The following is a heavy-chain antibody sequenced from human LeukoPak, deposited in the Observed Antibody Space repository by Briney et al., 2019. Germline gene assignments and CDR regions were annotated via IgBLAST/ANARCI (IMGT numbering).Heavy chain of an antibody. Sequence: GGSLRLSCAASGFIFSSYAVSWVRQAPGKGLECVSLISGSGGSTYYADSVKGRFTISRDNSKNTLSLQMNSLRAEDTAVYYCAKVGYSGTYYSYFDYWGQGTLVTVSS. CDR2: ISGSGGST. CDR3: AKVGYSGTYYSYFDY. CDR1: GFIFSSYA. V-gene: IGHV3-23*01. J-gene: IGHJ4*02. D-gene: IGHD1-26*01.